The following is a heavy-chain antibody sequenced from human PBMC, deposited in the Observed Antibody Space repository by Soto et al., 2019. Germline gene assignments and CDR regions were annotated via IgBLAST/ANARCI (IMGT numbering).Heavy chain of an antibody. J-gene: IGHJ3*02. CDR2: IIPIFGTA. V-gene: IGHV1-69*06. CDR1: GGTFSSYA. Sequence: QVQLVQSGAEVKKPGSSVKVSCKASGGTFSSYAISWVRQAPGQGLEWMGGIIPIFGTANYAQKFQGRVTITADKSTSTAYMELSSLRSEDTAVYYCAAGFELPHGNFDAFDIWGQGTMVTVSS. CDR3: AAGFELPHGNFDAFDI. D-gene: IGHD2-15*01.